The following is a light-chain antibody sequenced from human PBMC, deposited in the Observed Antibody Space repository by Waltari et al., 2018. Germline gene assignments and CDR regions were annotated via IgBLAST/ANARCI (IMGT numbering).Light chain of an antibody. V-gene: IGKV1-9*01. CDR3: KHRHSYPRT. Sequence: IQLTQSPSSLSASVGDRVTITCRTSQGISSFLAWYQQKPGKAPKLLIYTASTVHSGVPSSLSGSGSGTAVTPTISSLQAEDSGKYYCKHRHSYPRTFGGGTKVEVK. J-gene: IGKJ4*01. CDR1: QGISSF. CDR2: TAS.